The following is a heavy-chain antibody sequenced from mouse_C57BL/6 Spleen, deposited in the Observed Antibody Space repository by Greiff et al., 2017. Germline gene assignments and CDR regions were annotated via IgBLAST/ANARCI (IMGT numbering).Heavy chain of an antibody. D-gene: IGHD3-1*01. Sequence: DVQLVESEGGLVQPGSSMKLSCTASGFTFSDYYMAWVRQVPEKGLEWVANINYDGSSTYYLDSLNSRFIISRDNAKNILYLQMSSLKSEDTATYYCARWGLYYYAMDYWGQGASVTVSS. CDR3: ARWGLYYYAMDY. CDR2: INYDGSST. CDR1: GFTFSDYY. V-gene: IGHV5-16*01. J-gene: IGHJ4*01.